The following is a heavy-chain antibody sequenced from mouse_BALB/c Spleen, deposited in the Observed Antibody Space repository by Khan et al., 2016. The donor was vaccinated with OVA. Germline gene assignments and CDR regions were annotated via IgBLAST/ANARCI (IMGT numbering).Heavy chain of an antibody. Sequence: VQLKQSGAELVKPGASVKLSCTASGFNIKDTYMHWVKQRPEQGLEWIGRIDPANGDTKYDPKFQDKATITADTSSNTAYLQLSSLTSEDTAVYYCARDYWDVFAYWGQETLVTVSA. D-gene: IGHD4-1*01. CDR1: GFNIKDTY. CDR2: IDPANGDT. CDR3: ARDYWDVFAY. V-gene: IGHV14-3*02. J-gene: IGHJ3*01.